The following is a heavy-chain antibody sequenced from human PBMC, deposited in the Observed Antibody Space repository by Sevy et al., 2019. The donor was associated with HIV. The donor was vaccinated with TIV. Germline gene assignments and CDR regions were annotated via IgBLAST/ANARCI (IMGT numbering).Heavy chain of an antibody. CDR1: GFTFSSFG. V-gene: IGHV3-30*03. CDR3: DIHGYDDDAP. J-gene: IGHJ5*02. Sequence: GGSLRLSCAASGFTFSSFGIHWVRQAPGKGLEWVALISYDGRNEFYADSVKGRFTISRDNSKNTVYLQMNGLRAEDTAVYYCDIHGYDDDAPWGQGTLVTVSS. D-gene: IGHD5-12*01. CDR2: ISYDGRNE.